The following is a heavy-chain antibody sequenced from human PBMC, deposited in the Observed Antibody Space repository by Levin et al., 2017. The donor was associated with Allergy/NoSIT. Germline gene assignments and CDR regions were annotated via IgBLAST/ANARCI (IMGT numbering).Heavy chain of an antibody. D-gene: IGHD2-8*01. V-gene: IGHV4-39*07. CDR3: ARDEMVHEIQYYYGMDV. CDR2: IYYSGST. Sequence: SETLSLTCTVSGGSISTSSYYWGWIRQPPGKGLEWIGNIYYSGSTYYSPPLRSRVAISVDTSKNQFSLKLRSVTAADTAVYYCARDEMVHEIQYYYGMDVWGQGTTVTVSS. J-gene: IGHJ6*02. CDR1: GGSISTSSYY.